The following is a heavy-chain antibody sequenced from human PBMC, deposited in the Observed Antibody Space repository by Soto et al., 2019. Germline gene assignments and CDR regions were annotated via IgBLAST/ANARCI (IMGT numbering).Heavy chain of an antibody. CDR2: IYPGDSGT. J-gene: IGHJ4*02. V-gene: IGHV5-51*01. CDR3: ARLPSDAHNTGFRGFFDY. D-gene: IGHD3-16*01. CDR1: GYTFNSYW. Sequence: PGESLKISCKGSGYTFNSYWIAWLRQMPGQGLEWMAIIYPGDSGTRYSPSFQGQVTSSVDRSTNIAYLQWSSLKASDTGIYFCARLPSDAHNTGFRGFFDYSCQGTLVTVFS.